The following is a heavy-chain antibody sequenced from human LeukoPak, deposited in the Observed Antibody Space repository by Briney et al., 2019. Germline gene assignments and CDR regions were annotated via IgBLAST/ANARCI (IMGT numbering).Heavy chain of an antibody. CDR3: ASRSGYDYYYYYMDV. Sequence: SETLSLTCTVSGGSISSYYWSWIRQPPGKGLEWIGYIYYSGSTYYNPSLKSRVTISVDTSKNQFSLKLSSVTAADTAVYYCASRSGYDYYYYYMDVWGKGTTVTVSS. CDR1: GGSISSYY. J-gene: IGHJ6*03. V-gene: IGHV4-59*08. D-gene: IGHD5-12*01. CDR2: IYYSGST.